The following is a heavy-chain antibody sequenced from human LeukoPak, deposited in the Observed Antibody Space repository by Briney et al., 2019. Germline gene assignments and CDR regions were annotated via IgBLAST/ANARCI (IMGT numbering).Heavy chain of an antibody. V-gene: IGHV4-39*01. CDR1: GGSISSSSYY. CDR2: IYYSGST. J-gene: IGHJ4*02. CDR3: ARRPTCSGGSCYSGFDY. D-gene: IGHD2-15*01. Sequence: SETLSLTCTVSGGSISSSSYYWGWIRQPPGKGLEWIGSIYYSGSTCYNPSLKSRVTISVDTSKNQFSLKLSSVTAADTAVYYCARRPTCSGGSCYSGFDYWGQGTLVTVSS.